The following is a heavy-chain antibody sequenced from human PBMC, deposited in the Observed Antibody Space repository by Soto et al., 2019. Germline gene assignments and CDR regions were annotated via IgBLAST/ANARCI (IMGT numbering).Heavy chain of an antibody. CDR3: ARPHIQSAWNEGFDI. Sequence: QVQLVESGGGVVQPGRSLRLSCAAFGFTFDDYCMHWVRQAPGKGLEWVALVLYEGRNKYYADSVKGRFTISRDNAKNTLFLEVNSLRTEDTAVYYGARPHIQSAWNEGFDIWGQGTMVTVSS. V-gene: IGHV3-30*03. J-gene: IGHJ3*02. D-gene: IGHD1-1*01. CDR1: GFTFDDYC. CDR2: VLYEGRNK.